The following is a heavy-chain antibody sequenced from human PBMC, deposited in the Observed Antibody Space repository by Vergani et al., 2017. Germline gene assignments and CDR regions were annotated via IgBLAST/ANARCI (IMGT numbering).Heavy chain of an antibody. D-gene: IGHD4-11*01. CDR1: GDSISSGDYY. J-gene: IGHJ4*02. Sequence: QVQLQESGPGLVTPSQTLSLTCTVSGDSISSGDYYWSWIRQHPGKGLEWIGYIYYSGSSRYNPSLEGRVTMSLDTSKNQFSLKLNSVTAADTAVYYCARDPAYSDSIFDYWGQGTLVTVSS. V-gene: IGHV4-31*03. CDR3: ARDPAYSDSIFDY. CDR2: IYYSGSS.